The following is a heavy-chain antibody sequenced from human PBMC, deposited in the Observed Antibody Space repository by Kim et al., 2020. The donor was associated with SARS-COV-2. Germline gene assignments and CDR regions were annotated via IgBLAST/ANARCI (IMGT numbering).Heavy chain of an antibody. D-gene: IGHD2-15*01. CDR1: GGSISSSSYY. CDR2: IYYSGST. Sequence: SETLSLTCTVSGGSISSSSYYWGWIRQPPGKGLEWIGSIYYSGSTYYNPSLKSRVTISVDTSKNQFSLKLSSVTAADTAVYYCARLGYCSGGSCYRGKKETIPNWFDPWGQGTLVTVSS. J-gene: IGHJ5*02. V-gene: IGHV4-39*01. CDR3: ARLGYCSGGSCYRGKKETIPNWFDP.